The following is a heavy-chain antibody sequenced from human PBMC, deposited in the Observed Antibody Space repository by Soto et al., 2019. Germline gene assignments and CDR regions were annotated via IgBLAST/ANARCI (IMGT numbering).Heavy chain of an antibody. J-gene: IGHJ4*02. V-gene: IGHV1-2*02. Sequence: GASVKVSCKASGHTFTGHHMHWVRQAPGQGLEWVTLINLDSGDTIYAQKFQGRVTTTRDTSITIVYMDVSGLRYDDTAVYYCALERTGTGAFDYWGQGTQVTVSS. CDR3: ALERTGTGAFDY. CDR1: GHTFTGHH. D-gene: IGHD1-1*01. CDR2: INLDSGDT.